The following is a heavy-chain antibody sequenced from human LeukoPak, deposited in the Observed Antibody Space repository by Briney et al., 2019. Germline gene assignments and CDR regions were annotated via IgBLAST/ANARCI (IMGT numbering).Heavy chain of an antibody. Sequence: SETLSLTCTVSGESITTHYWTWIRQPPGKGLEWIGYVYDTGSTDYNPSLKSRVTISVDTSKNQFSLRLNSVTAADTAIYYCAREKIAMRAFDSWGXXTLVTVSS. CDR3: AREKIAMRAFDS. D-gene: IGHD2-2*01. J-gene: IGHJ4*02. CDR1: GESITTHY. V-gene: IGHV4-59*11. CDR2: VYDTGST.